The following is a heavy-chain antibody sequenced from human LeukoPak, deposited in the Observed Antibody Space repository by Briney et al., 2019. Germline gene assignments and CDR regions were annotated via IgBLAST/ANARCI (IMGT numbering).Heavy chain of an antibody. Sequence: PSETLSLTCAVYGGSFSGYYWSWIRQPPGKGLEWIGEINHSGSTNYNPSLKSRVTISVDTSKNQFSLKLSSVTAADTAVYYCARSPPANTGDYWGQGTPVTVSS. CDR1: GGSFSGYY. V-gene: IGHV4-34*01. D-gene: IGHD1-14*01. CDR2: INHSGST. CDR3: ARSPPANTGDY. J-gene: IGHJ4*02.